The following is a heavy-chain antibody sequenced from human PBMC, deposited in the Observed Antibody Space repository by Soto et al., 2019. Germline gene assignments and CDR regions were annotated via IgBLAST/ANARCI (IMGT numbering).Heavy chain of an antibody. V-gene: IGHV1-18*01. CDR3: ARDRGSYALDY. CDR1: GYTFTNYG. J-gene: IGHJ4*02. CDR2: ISANNGNT. Sequence: QVQLVQSGAEVKKPGASVKVSCKASGYTFTNYGISWVRQAPGQGLEWMGWISANNGNTNYEKKLQGRVTMTTDTSTSTDYMELRSLRSDDTAVYYCARDRGSYALDYWGQGTLVTVSS. D-gene: IGHD1-26*01.